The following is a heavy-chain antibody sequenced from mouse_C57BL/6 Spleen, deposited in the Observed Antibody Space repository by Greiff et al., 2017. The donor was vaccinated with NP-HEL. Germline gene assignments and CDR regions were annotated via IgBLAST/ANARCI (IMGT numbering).Heavy chain of an antibody. J-gene: IGHJ3*01. V-gene: IGHV5-17*01. CDR3: ARWGNPAWFAY. CDR1: GFTFSDYG. D-gene: IGHD2-1*01. CDR2: ISSGSSTI. Sequence: EVMLVESGGGLVKPGGSLKLSCAASGFTFSDYGMHWVRQAPEKGLEWVAYISSGSSTIYYADTVKGRFTISRDHAKNTLFLQMTSLRSEDTAMYYWARWGNPAWFAYWGQGTLVTVSA.